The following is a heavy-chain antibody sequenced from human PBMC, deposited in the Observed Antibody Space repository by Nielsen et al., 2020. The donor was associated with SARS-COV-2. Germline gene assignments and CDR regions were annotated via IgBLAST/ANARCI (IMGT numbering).Heavy chain of an antibody. CDR3: ARHSPGGAFDI. Sequence: SETLSLTCTVSGGSISSGGNCWSWIRQHPGKGLEWIGYIYHSGSTYYNPSLKSRVTISVDTSKNQFSLKLSSVTAADTAVYYCARHSPGGAFDIWGQGTMVTVSS. J-gene: IGHJ3*02. D-gene: IGHD3-16*01. V-gene: IGHV4-30-4*01. CDR1: GGSISSGGNC. CDR2: IYHSGST.